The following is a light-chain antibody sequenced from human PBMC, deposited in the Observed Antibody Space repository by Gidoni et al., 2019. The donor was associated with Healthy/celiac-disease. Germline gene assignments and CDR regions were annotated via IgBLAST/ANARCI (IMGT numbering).Light chain of an antibody. CDR2: DAS. J-gene: IGKJ1*01. CDR1: QSISSW. CDR3: QQYNSYSGT. V-gene: IGKV1-5*01. Sequence: DIQMTQSPSTLSASVGDRVTITCRASQSISSWLAWYQQKPGKAPKLLIYDASSLESGVPSRFSGSGSGTEFTLTISSLQPDDFATYYCQQYNSYSGTFGQETKVEIK.